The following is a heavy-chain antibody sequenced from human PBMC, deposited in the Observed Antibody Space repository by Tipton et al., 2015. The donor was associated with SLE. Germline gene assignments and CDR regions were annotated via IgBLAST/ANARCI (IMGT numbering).Heavy chain of an antibody. Sequence: TLSLTCTASGGSISSSSYYWGWIRQPPGKGLEWIGSIYYSGSTYYNPSLKSRVTISVDTSKNQFSLKLSSVTAADTAVYYCARDPYDYVWGSSNYWGQGTLVTVSS. J-gene: IGHJ4*02. CDR3: ARDPYDYVWGSSNY. CDR2: IYYSGST. V-gene: IGHV4-39*07. D-gene: IGHD3-16*01. CDR1: GGSISSSSYY.